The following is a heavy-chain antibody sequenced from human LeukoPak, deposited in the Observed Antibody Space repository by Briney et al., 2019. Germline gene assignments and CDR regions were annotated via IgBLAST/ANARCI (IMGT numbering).Heavy chain of an antibody. CDR3: ARGQWELRF. V-gene: IGHV4-59*01. D-gene: IGHD1-26*01. CDR1: GGSISSNY. Sequence: SETLSLTCIVSGGSISSNYWNWIRQPPGKGLEWLGNIYYTGSTNYNPSLKSRVTISLDTSKNHFSLKLRSVTAADTAVYYCARGQWELRFWGQGTLVTVSS. J-gene: IGHJ4*02. CDR2: IYYTGST.